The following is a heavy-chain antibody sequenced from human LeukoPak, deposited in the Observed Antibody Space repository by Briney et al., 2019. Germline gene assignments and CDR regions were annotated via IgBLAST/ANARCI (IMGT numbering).Heavy chain of an antibody. D-gene: IGHD6-13*01. J-gene: IGHJ3*02. V-gene: IGHV4-34*12. CDR2: IVHSGNT. Sequence: KPSETLSLTCAVYGGSFSGYYWSWIRQPPGKGLEWIGEIVHSGNTKYNPSLKSRVTISVDTSKNQFSLNPTSVTAADTAVYYCARFGSSTWYKGAFDIWGQGTMVTVAS. CDR1: GGSFSGYY. CDR3: ARFGSSTWYKGAFDI.